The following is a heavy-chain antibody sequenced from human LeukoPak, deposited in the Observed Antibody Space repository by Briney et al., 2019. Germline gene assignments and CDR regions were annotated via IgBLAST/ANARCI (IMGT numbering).Heavy chain of an antibody. CDR1: GGSISSYY. D-gene: IGHD3-3*01. Sequence: SETLSLTCTVSGGSISSYYWSWIRQPPGKGLEWIGYIYYSGSTNYNPSLKSRVTISVDTSKNQFSLKLSSVTAADTAVYYCARDRTYYDFWSGYYGGDAFDIWGQGTMVTVSS. V-gene: IGHV4-59*01. J-gene: IGHJ3*02. CDR3: ARDRTYYDFWSGYYGGDAFDI. CDR2: IYYSGST.